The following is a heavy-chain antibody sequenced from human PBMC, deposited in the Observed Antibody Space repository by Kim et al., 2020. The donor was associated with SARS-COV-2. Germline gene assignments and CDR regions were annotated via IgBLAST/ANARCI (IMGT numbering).Heavy chain of an antibody. J-gene: IGHJ6*02. CDR1: GYTFTSYG. V-gene: IGHV1-18*04. CDR3: ARAYGNGGIMIFGVVVYYYYGMDV. Sequence: ASVKVSCKASGYTFTSYGISWVRQAPGQGLEWMGWISAYNGNTNYAQKLQGRVTMTTDTSTSTAYMELRSLRSDDTAVYYCARAYGNGGIMIFGVVVYYYYGMDVWGQGTTVTVSS. CDR2: ISAYNGNT. D-gene: IGHD3-3*01.